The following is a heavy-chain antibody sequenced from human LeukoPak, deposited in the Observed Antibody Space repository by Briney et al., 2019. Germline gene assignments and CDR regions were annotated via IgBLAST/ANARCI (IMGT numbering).Heavy chain of an antibody. D-gene: IGHD1-1*01. CDR2: MSPYSGTT. CDR3: ARALDTTVILGAY. CDR1: GYIFTNFD. J-gene: IGHJ4*02. V-gene: IGHV1-8*01. Sequence: ASVKVSCKASGYIFTNFDITWVRQASGQGLEWMGWMSPYSGTTGSAQKFQGRVTMTRNTSINSAYLEIKNLTSDDTAVYYCARALDTTVILGAYWGQGTPVTVSS.